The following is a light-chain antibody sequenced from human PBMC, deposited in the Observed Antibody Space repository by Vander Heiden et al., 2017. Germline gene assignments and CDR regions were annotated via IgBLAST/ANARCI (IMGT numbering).Light chain of an antibody. J-gene: IGKJ4*02. CDR2: AAS. CDR1: QRISSY. CDR3: QQSYSTPLT. Sequence: DIQMTQSASSLSASVGDRVTITCRASQRISSYLNWYQQKPGKAPKLLIYAASSLQSGVPSRFSGSGSGTDFTLTISSLQPEDFATYYCQQSYSTPLTFGGGTKVEIK. V-gene: IGKV1-39*01.